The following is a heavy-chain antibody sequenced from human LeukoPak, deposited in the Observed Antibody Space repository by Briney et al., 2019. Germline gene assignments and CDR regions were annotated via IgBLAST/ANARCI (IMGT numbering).Heavy chain of an antibody. Sequence: SETLSLTCAVSGGSISSGGYSWSWIRQPPGKGLEWIGYIYHSGSTYYNPSLKSRVTISVDRSKNQFSLKLSSVTAADTAVYYCASLYYYDSSGYQNYFDYWGQGTLVTVSS. CDR3: ASLYYYDSSGYQNYFDY. CDR2: IYHSGST. D-gene: IGHD3-22*01. V-gene: IGHV4-30-2*01. CDR1: GGSISSGGYS. J-gene: IGHJ4*02.